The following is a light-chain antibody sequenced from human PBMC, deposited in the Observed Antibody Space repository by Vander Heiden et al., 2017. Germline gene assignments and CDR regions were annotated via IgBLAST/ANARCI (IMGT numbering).Light chain of an antibody. CDR2: AAS. CDR3: QQDKA. CDR1: EGVSSY. Sequence: DIQLTQSPSFLSASVGDRVTIPCRAGEGVSSYLAWYQQTPGKAPKLLIYAASTLQSGVPSRFSGSGSGPEFTLTISSLQPEDFATYFCQQDKAFGGGTKVAI. V-gene: IGKV1-9*01. J-gene: IGKJ4*01.